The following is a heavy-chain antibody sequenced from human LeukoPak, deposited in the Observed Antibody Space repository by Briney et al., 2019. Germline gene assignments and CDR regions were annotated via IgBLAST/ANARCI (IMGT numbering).Heavy chain of an antibody. V-gene: IGHV3-7*01. D-gene: IGHD5/OR15-5a*01. J-gene: IGHJ4*02. CDR3: ARDVYRSFDY. CDR1: GFTFSSSW. Sequence: GGSLRLSCVASGFTFSSSWMNWVRQAPGKGLEWVANIKYDGREEYYVDSVKGRFTISRDNAQNSLYLQMNNLRAEDTAVYYCARDVYRSFDYWGQGPLVTVSS. CDR2: IKYDGREE.